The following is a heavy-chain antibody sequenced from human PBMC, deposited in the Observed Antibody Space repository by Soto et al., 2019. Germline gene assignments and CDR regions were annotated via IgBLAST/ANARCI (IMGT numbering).Heavy chain of an antibody. Sequence: EVQLLQSGGGLVQPGGSLRLSCAASGFSFGNYVMNWVRQAPGKGLEWVSGISDSGGSSSSADSVKGRVTDSRDNSKKTLYLRMESLTGDDTAVYYCTKGGDSWSGYAQHWGQGALVTVAS. D-gene: IGHD3-3*01. CDR3: TKGGDSWSGYAQH. V-gene: IGHV3-23*01. J-gene: IGHJ1*01. CDR2: ISDSGGSS. CDR1: GFSFGNYV.